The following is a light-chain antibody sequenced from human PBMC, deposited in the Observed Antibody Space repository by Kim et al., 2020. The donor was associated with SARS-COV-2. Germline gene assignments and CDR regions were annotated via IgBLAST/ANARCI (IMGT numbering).Light chain of an antibody. V-gene: IGKV1-39*01. CDR2: AAS. CDR3: QQGYSTPPYT. Sequence: DIQMTQSPSSLSASLGDRVTITCRASQSISNYLNWYQQKPGTAPKLLIYAASSLQSGVPSRFSGSGSGTDFTLTISSLQPEDFATYYCQQGYSTPPYTFGQGTKLEI. CDR1: QSISNY. J-gene: IGKJ2*01.